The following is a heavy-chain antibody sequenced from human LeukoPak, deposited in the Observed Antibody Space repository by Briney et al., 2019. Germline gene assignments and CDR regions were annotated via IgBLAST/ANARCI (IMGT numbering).Heavy chain of an antibody. J-gene: IGHJ4*02. V-gene: IGHV1-46*01. CDR1: GYTFTSYY. D-gene: IGHD2-15*01. CDR3: AREGYCSGGSCHSFDY. CDR2: INPSGGST. Sequence: ASVKVSCKASGYTFTSYYMHWVRQAPGQGLEWMGIINPSGGSTSYARKFQGRVTMTRDTSTSTVYMVLSSLRSEDTAVYYCAREGYCSGGSCHSFDYWGQGTLVTVSS.